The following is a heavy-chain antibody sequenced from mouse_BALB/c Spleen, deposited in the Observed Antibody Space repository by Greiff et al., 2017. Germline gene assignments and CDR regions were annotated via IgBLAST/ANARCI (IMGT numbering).Heavy chain of an antibody. D-gene: IGHD1-1*01. Sequence: QVQLQQPGAELVKPGASVKLSCKASGYTFTSYWMHWVKQRPGQGLEWIGEINPSNGRTNYNEKFKSKATLTVDKSSSTAYMQLSSLTSEDSAVYYCARNYGRSYGDAMDYWGQGTSVTVSS. CDR3: ARNYGRSYGDAMDY. V-gene: IGHV1S81*02. J-gene: IGHJ4*01. CDR1: GYTFTSYW. CDR2: INPSNGRT.